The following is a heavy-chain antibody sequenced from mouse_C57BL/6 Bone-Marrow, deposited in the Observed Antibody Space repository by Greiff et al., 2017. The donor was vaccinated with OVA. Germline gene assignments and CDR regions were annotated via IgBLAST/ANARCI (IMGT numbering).Heavy chain of an antibody. CDR1: GFTFSSYG. D-gene: IGHD2-12*01. Sequence: EVLLVESGGDLVKPGGSLKLSCAASGFTFSSYGMPWVRQTPDKRLEWVATISSGGSYTYYPDSVKGRFTISRDNAKNTRYLQISRLKTEDTAVDYCASPYASYSSLDYWCQGTSITVS. CDR2: ISSGGSYT. V-gene: IGHV5-6*01. CDR3: ASPYASYSSLDY. J-gene: IGHJ2*03.